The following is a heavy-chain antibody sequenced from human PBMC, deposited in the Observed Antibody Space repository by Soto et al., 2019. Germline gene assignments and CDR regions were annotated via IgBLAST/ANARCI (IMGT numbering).Heavy chain of an antibody. CDR1: GGYISSGDYY. CDR2: IYYSGST. CDR3: ATIKLGSNRLDY. D-gene: IGHD3-10*01. Sequence: SETLSLTCPVSGGYISSGDYYWSWIRQPPGKGLEWIGYIYYSGSTYYNPSLKSRVTISVDTSKNHFSLKLSSVTAADTAVYYCATIKLGSNRLDYWGQGTLVTAPQ. J-gene: IGHJ4*02. V-gene: IGHV4-30-4*01.